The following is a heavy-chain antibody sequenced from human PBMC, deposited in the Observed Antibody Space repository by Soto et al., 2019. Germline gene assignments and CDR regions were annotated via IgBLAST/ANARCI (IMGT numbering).Heavy chain of an antibody. D-gene: IGHD3-10*01. V-gene: IGHV3-30-3*01. CDR2: ISYDGSNK. J-gene: IGHJ6*02. CDR3: ARDSPLGVWFLSGSYGMDV. CDR1: GFTFSSYA. Sequence: QPGGSLRLSCAASGFTFSSYAMHLVRQAPGKGLEWVAVISYDGSNKYYADSVKGRFTISRDNSKNTLYLQMNSLSAEDTAVYYCARDSPLGVWFLSGSYGMDVWAQGTTVTVSS.